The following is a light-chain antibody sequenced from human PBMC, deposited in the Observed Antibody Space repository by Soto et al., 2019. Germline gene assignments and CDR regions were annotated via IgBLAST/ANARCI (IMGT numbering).Light chain of an antibody. CDR3: NSYTSGSVL. CDR2: EGS. CDR1: NNDVVNFDH. Sequence: QSALTQPASVSGSPGQSITISCTGTNNDVVNFDHVSWYQQHPGKAPKLIIYEGSKRPSGVSTRFSGSKSGNTASVTISGLQPEDEADYYCNSYTSGSVLFGGGTTLTVL. V-gene: IGLV2-14*02. J-gene: IGLJ2*01.